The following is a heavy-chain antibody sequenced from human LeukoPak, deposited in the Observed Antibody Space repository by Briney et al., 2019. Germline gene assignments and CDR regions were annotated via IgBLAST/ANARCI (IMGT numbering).Heavy chain of an antibody. CDR2: IYSGGIT. CDR3: AKTTVGYSSGRYPGWPMDY. D-gene: IGHD6-19*01. J-gene: IGHJ4*02. CDR1: GFTVSSNY. V-gene: IGHV3-53*01. Sequence: GGSLRLSCAASGFTVSSNYMSWVRQAPGKGLEWVSVIYSGGITYFADSVKGRFTISRDNSKNTVYLEINSLRAEDTALYYCAKTTVGYSSGRYPGWPMDYWGQGTLVTVSS.